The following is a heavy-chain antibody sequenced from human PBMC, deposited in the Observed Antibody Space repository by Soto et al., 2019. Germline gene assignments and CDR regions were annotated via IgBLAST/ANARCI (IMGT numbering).Heavy chain of an antibody. Sequence: SETLSLTCTVSGGSISSGGYYWSWIRQHPGKGLEWIGYIYYSGSTYYNPSLKSRVTISVDTSKNQFSLKLSSVTAADTAVYYCASLAYYYDSSGYQIPDAFDIWGQGTMVTVSS. J-gene: IGHJ3*02. CDR3: ASLAYYYDSSGYQIPDAFDI. D-gene: IGHD3-22*01. V-gene: IGHV4-31*03. CDR2: IYYSGST. CDR1: GGSISSGGYY.